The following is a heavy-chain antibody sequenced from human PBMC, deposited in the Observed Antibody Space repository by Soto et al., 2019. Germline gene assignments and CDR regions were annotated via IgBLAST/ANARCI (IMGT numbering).Heavy chain of an antibody. Sequence: QVQLVQSGAEVKKPGASVKVSCKASGYTFTSYYMHWVRQAPGQGLEWMGIINPSGGSTSYAQKFQGRVTMTRDTSTSTVYMELSSLRSEDTAVYYCARGVVKYYYDSSGYTYFDYWGQGTLVTVSS. D-gene: IGHD3-22*01. V-gene: IGHV1-46*01. CDR1: GYTFTSYY. J-gene: IGHJ4*02. CDR3: ARGVVKYYYDSSGYTYFDY. CDR2: INPSGGST.